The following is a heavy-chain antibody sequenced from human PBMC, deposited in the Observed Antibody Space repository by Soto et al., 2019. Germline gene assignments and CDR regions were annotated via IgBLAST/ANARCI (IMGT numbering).Heavy chain of an antibody. D-gene: IGHD3-3*01. J-gene: IGHJ5*02. CDR1: GGSISSGDYY. CDR3: ARLWSGSRPGFDP. CDR2: IYYSGST. Sequence: QVQLQESGPGLVKPSQTLSLTCTVSGGSISSGDYYWSWIRQHPGKGLEWIGYIYYSGSTYYNPSLQSRVTISVDTSKNQFSLKLSSVTAADTAVYYCARLWSGSRPGFDPWGQGTLVTVSS. V-gene: IGHV4-31*03.